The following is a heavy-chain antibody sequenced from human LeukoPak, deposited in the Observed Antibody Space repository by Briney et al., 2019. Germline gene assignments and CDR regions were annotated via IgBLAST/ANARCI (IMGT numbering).Heavy chain of an antibody. CDR1: GGSFSDYH. Sequence: SETLSLTCAVYGGSFSDYHWTWIRQSPGKRLEWIGQISHSGTTRYNPSFNSRVTMSVDTSKNQFSLKLTSVTAADTAIYYCARGAPGFWGQGTLATVSS. V-gene: IGHV4-34*01. J-gene: IGHJ4*02. CDR2: ISHSGTT. CDR3: ARGAPGF.